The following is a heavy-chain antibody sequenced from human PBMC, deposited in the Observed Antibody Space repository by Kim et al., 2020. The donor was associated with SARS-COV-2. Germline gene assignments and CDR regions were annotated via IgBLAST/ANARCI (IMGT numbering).Heavy chain of an antibody. D-gene: IGHD5-12*01. CDR3: AREWVATGIMDF. V-gene: IGHV4-31*02. Sequence: FHNPSLKSRTVMSVDTSQNQFSLKVKSVTAADTAVYYCAREWVATGIMDFWVRGTLVTVSS. J-gene: IGHJ4*02.